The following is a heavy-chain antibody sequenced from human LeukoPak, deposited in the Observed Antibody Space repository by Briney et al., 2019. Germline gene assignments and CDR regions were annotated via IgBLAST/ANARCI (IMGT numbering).Heavy chain of an antibody. Sequence: ASVKVSCKASGGAFSSYAISWVRQAPGQGLEWMGWINPNSGGTNYAQKFQGRVTMTRDTSISTAYMELSRLRSDDTAVYYCARDHVLLGFHAFDMWGQGIMVTVSS. CDR1: GGAFSSYA. CDR2: INPNSGGT. D-gene: IGHD3-10*01. V-gene: IGHV1-2*02. J-gene: IGHJ3*02. CDR3: ARDHVLLGFHAFDM.